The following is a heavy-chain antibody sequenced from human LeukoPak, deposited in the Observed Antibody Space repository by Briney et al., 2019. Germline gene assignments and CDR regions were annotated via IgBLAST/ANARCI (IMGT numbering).Heavy chain of an antibody. J-gene: IGHJ4*02. V-gene: IGHV3-7*01. CDR1: GFTFSSYW. CDR2: IKQDGSEK. Sequence: PGGSLRLSCAASGFTFSSYWMSWVRQAPGKGLEWVANIKQDGSEKYYVDSVKGRFTISRDNAKNSLSLQMNSLRAEDTAVYYCATEHHYYDSSGYYLDDYWGQGTLVTVSS. CDR3: ATEHHYYDSSGYYLDDY. D-gene: IGHD3-22*01.